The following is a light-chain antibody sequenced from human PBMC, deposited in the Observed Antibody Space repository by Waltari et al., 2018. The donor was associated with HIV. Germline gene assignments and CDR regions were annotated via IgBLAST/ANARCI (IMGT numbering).Light chain of an antibody. CDR3: AAWDDSLNAWV. Sequence: QSVLTQPPSASGTPGQMVSISCSGSSSNIGSNIVNWYQQLPGTAPKLLIYSNNQRPSGVPDRFSGSKSGTSASLAIMGLQSEDEADYYCAAWDDSLNAWVFGGGTKLTVL. CDR2: SNN. J-gene: IGLJ3*02. CDR1: SSNIGSNI. V-gene: IGLV1-44*01.